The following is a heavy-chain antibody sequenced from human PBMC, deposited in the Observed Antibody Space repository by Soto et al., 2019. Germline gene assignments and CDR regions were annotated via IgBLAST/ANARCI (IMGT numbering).Heavy chain of an antibody. Sequence: SVKVSCKASGGTFSSFAINWVRQAPGQGLEWMGGIIPIFGTANYAQKFQGRVTITADECTSTAYMELSSLRSEDTAVYYCARGLGGVYSERSGNYPPGYWDQGTFVTFSS. D-gene: IGHD3-22*01. CDR2: IIPIFGTA. CDR3: ARGLGGVYSERSGNYPPGY. J-gene: IGHJ4*02. V-gene: IGHV1-69*13. CDR1: GGTFSSFA.